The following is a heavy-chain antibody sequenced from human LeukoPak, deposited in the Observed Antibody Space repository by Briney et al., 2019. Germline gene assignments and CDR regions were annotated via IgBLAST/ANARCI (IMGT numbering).Heavy chain of an antibody. CDR3: ARDNSLGERGVIIGY. Sequence: PGGSLRLSCAASGFTFSSYWMHWVRQAPGKGLVWVSRISNDGSSTIYADSVKGRFTISRDNAKNTLFLQMNSLSAEDTAVYYCARDNSLGERGVIIGYWGQGTLVTVSS. CDR2: ISNDGSST. CDR1: GFTFSSYW. D-gene: IGHD3-10*01. V-gene: IGHV3-74*01. J-gene: IGHJ4*02.